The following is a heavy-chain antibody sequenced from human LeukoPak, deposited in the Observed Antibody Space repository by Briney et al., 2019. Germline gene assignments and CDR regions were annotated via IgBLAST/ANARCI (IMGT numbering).Heavy chain of an antibody. V-gene: IGHV3-21*01. D-gene: IGHD1-26*01. J-gene: IGHJ4*02. CDR1: GFTFSSYS. Sequence: GGSLRLSCAASGFTFSSYSMNWVRQAPGKGLEWVSSISSSSSYIYYADSVKGRFTISRDNAKNSLYLQMNSLRAEDTAVYYCARGRGIVDNDFDYWGQGTLVTVSS. CDR3: ARGRGIVDNDFDY. CDR2: ISSSSSYI.